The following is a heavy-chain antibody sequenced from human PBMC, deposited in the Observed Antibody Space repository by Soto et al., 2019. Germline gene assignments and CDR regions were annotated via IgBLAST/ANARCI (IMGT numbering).Heavy chain of an antibody. J-gene: IGHJ4*02. CDR1: GFTFSSYG. V-gene: IGHV3-30*18. Sequence: GSLRLSCVASGFTFSSYGMHWVRQAPGKGLEWVAIISYDGSNTYYADSVKGRFTISRDNSKNTLYLQMNSLRAEDTSVYYCAKEGGLSGSYYISSSYYFDYWGQGNLVTVSS. D-gene: IGHD1-26*01. CDR3: AKEGGLSGSYYISSSYYFDY. CDR2: ISYDGSNT.